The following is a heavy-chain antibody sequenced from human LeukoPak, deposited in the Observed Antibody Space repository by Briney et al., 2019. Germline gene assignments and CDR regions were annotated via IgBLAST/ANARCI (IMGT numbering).Heavy chain of an antibody. V-gene: IGHV3-66*01. CDR1: GFTVSSNY. Sequence: PGGSLRLSCAASGFTVSSNYMSWVRQAPGKGLEWVSVIYSGGSTYYADSVKGRLTISRDNSKNTLYLQMNSLRAEDTAVYYCARVRKYSGYYSWYFDLWGRGTLVTVSS. J-gene: IGHJ2*01. CDR3: ARVRKYSGYYSWYFDL. D-gene: IGHD5-12*01. CDR2: IYSGGST.